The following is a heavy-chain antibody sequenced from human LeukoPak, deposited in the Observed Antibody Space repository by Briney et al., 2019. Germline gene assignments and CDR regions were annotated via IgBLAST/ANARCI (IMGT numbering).Heavy chain of an antibody. V-gene: IGHV4-30-2*01. CDR2: IYHSGST. CDR3: ARGPLRCSGGSCYPRLDD. CDR1: GGSISSGGYY. Sequence: SETLSLTCTVSGGSISSGGYYWSWIRQPPGKGLEWIGYIYHSGSTYYNPSLKSRVTISVDRSKNQFSLKLSSVTAADTAVYYCARGPLRCSGGSCYPRLDDWGQGTLVTVSS. D-gene: IGHD2-15*01. J-gene: IGHJ4*02.